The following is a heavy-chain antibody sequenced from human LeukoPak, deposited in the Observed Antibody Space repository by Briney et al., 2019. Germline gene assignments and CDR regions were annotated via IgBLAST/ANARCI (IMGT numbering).Heavy chain of an antibody. D-gene: IGHD6-13*01. Sequence: SVKVSCKASGGTFSSYAISWVRQAPGQGLEWMGGIIPIFGTANYAQKFQGRVTITTDESTSTAYMELSSLRSEDTAVYYCATYVVLTRAPSELVLDYWGQGTLVTVSS. CDR1: GGTFSSYA. CDR2: IIPIFGTA. V-gene: IGHV1-69*05. CDR3: ATYVVLTRAPSELVLDY. J-gene: IGHJ4*02.